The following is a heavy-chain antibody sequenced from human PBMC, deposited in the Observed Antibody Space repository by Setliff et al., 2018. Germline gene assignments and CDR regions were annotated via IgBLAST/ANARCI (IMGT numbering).Heavy chain of an antibody. Sequence: PSETLSLTCTVYGGSFSNYYWSWIRQPPGKGLEWIGYIYYSGSTNYNPSLKSRVTMSVATFENHFSLKLNSLTAADTAVYYCARVTNWGLDLRFDPWGQGSLVTVSS. D-gene: IGHD7-27*01. CDR1: GGSFSNYY. CDR3: ARVTNWGLDLRFDP. V-gene: IGHV4-59*01. J-gene: IGHJ5*02. CDR2: IYYSGST.